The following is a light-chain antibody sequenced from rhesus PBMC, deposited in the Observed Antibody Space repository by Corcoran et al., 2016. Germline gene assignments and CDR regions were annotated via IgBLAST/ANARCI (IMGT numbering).Light chain of an antibody. CDR3: RQYSSSPRT. V-gene: IGKV1-22*01. Sequence: DIQMTQSPSSLSASVGDTVPITCRASQSISSWLAWYQQKPGKAPKLRIYKASTLQSGVPSRYRGSGSGTDFTITISSLQSEDFATYYCRQYSSSPRTFGQGTKVEIK. CDR1: QSISSW. CDR2: KAS. J-gene: IGKJ1*01.